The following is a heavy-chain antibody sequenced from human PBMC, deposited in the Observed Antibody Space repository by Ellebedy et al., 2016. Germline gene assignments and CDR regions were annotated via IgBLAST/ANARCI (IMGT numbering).Heavy chain of an antibody. D-gene: IGHD6-19*01. J-gene: IGHJ3*01. V-gene: IGHV4-59*02. CDR1: GGAVTSDY. CDR2: VFHTWTT. Sequence: SETLSLTCNVFGGAVTSDYWNWIRRPPGKGLEWIGFVFHTWTTNYNPSLKSRVTMSVDTSKSQFSLRLTSVTAADTAVYYCAKWNGGWYAFEVWGQGTMVTVSS. CDR3: AKWNGGWYAFEV.